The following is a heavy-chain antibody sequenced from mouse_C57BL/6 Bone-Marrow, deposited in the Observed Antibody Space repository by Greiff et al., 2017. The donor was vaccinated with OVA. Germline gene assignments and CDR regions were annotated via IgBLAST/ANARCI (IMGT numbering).Heavy chain of an antibody. V-gene: IGHV5-6*01. CDR1: GFTFSSYG. J-gene: IGHJ3*01. CDR3: ARPIYYDYDGGAWVAY. CDR2: ISSGGSYP. Sequence: EVKLVESGGDLVKPGGSLKLSCAASGFTFSSYGMSWVRQTPDKRLEWVATISSGGSYPYYPDSVKGRFTIYRDNAKNTLYLQMSRLKSEDTARYYCARPIYYDYDGGAWVAYWGQGTLVTVSA. D-gene: IGHD2-4*01.